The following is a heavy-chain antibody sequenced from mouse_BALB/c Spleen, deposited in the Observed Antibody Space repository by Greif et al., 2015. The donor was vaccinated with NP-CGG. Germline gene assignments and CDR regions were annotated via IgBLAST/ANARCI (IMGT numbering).Heavy chain of an antibody. CDR2: IYPGDGDT. V-gene: IGHV1-82*01. CDR3: ARSDYGNY. J-gene: IGHJ2*01. Sequence: VQLQQSGPELVKPGASVKISCKASGYAFSSSWMNWVKQRPGQGLEWIGRIYPGDGDTNYNGKFKGKATLTADKSSSTAYMQLSSLTSVDSAVYFCARSDYGNYWGQGTTLTVSS. CDR1: GYAFSSSW. D-gene: IGHD2-1*01.